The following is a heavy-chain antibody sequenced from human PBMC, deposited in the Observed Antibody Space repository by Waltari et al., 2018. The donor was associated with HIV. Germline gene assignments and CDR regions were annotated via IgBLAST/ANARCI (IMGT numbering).Heavy chain of an antibody. CDR1: GFSSSSYS. J-gene: IGHJ4*02. CDR2: ISTSSLYI. CDR3: ARDPRWTGASDY. Sequence: EVQLVESGGGLVKPGGSLRLSCAASGFSSSSYSMNWVRQAPGKWLEWVSSISTSSLYIYYADSVKGRFTISRDNAKNSLYLQMNSLRVEDTAVYFCARDPRWTGASDYWGQGTLVTVSS. D-gene: IGHD7-27*01. V-gene: IGHV3-21*01.